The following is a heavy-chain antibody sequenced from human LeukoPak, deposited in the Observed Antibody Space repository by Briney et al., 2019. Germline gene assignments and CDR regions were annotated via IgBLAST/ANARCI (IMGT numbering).Heavy chain of an antibody. J-gene: IGHJ4*02. Sequence: PSETLSLTCTVSGGSISSGDYYWSWIRRPPGKGLEWIGYIYYSGSTYYNPSLKSRVTISVDTSKNQFSLKLSSVTAADTAVYYCARGRYSYGYGCYFDYWGQGTLVTVSS. D-gene: IGHD5-18*01. V-gene: IGHV4-30-4*01. CDR2: IYYSGST. CDR1: GGSISSGDYY. CDR3: ARGRYSYGYGCYFDY.